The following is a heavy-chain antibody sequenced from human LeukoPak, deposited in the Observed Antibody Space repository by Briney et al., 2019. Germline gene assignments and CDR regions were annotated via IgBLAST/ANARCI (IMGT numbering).Heavy chain of an antibody. D-gene: IGHD3-22*01. CDR2: ISAYNGNT. CDR1: GYTFTSYG. V-gene: IGHV1-18*01. Sequence: ASVKVSCKASGYTFTSYGISWVRQAPGQGLEWMGWISAYNGNTNYAQKLQGRVTMTTDTSTSTAYMELRSLRSDDTAVYYCARYYYDSSGYYSREDRYYCYGMDVWGQGTTVTVSS. CDR3: ARYYYDSSGYYSREDRYYCYGMDV. J-gene: IGHJ6*02.